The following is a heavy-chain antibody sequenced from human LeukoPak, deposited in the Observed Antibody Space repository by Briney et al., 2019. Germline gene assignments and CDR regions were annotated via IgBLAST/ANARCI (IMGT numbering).Heavy chain of an antibody. Sequence: RGALRLSRLASGFTTCVYAMHWGRQAQEKRLEYVSPISVKGGSTYYADSVKGKFTISRDTSKNALYLQMSSLRAEDTAMYHCVKDLYKGDSASWYFFHYWGQGTLVTVSS. J-gene: IGHJ4*02. CDR3: VKDLYKGDSASWYFFHY. V-gene: IGHV3-64D*06. D-gene: IGHD6-13*01. CDR2: ISVKGGST. CDR1: GFTTCVYA.